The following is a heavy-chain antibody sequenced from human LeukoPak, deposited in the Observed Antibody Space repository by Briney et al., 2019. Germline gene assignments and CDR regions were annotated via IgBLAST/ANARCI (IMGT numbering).Heavy chain of an antibody. J-gene: IGHJ6*04. CDR2: ISYDGSSK. V-gene: IGHV3-30*18. D-gene: IGHD3-3*01. Sequence: GGSLRLSCAASGFTFSSYAMHWVRQAPGKGLEWVAVISYDGSSKYYADSVKGRFTISRDDSKNTLYLQMNSLRGEDTAVYYCAKDRIRFLTYMDVWGKGTTVIVSS. CDR1: GFTFSSYA. CDR3: AKDRIRFLTYMDV.